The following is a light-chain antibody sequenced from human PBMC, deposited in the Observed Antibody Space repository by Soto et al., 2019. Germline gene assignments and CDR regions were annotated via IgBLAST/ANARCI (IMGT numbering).Light chain of an antibody. V-gene: IGLV2-14*01. J-gene: IGLJ1*01. Sequence: QSALTQPASVSGSPGQSITISCTGTSSDVGGYNYVSWYQQHPGKAPKLMIYEVSNRPSGVSNRFSGSKSGNTASLTISGLPADDEADYYCNSHTSSNTRVFGTGTKVTVL. CDR2: EVS. CDR3: NSHTSSNTRV. CDR1: SSDVGGYNY.